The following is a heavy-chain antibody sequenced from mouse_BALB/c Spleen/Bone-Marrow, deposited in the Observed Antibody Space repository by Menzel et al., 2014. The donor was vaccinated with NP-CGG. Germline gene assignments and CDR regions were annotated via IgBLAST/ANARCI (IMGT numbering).Heavy chain of an antibody. CDR3: ARPPYYYGSSYDAMDY. CDR2: INPSTGYT. D-gene: IGHD1-1*01. J-gene: IGHJ4*01. Sequence: VQLQQSGAELAKPGASVKMSCKASGYTFXSYWMHWVKQRPGQGLEWIGYINPSTGYTEYNQKFKDKATLTADKSSSTAYMQLSSPTSEDSAVYYCARPPYYYGSSYDAMDYWGQGTSVTVSS. V-gene: IGHV1-7*01. CDR1: GYTFXSYW.